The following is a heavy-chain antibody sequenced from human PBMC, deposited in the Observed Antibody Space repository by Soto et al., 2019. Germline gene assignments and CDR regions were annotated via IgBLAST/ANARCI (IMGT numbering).Heavy chain of an antibody. CDR2: INHSGST. D-gene: IGHD6-19*01. J-gene: IGHJ6*02. V-gene: IGHV4-34*01. Sequence: SETLSLTCAVYGGSFSGYYWSWIRQPPGKGLEWIGEINHSGSTNYNPSLKSRVTISVDTSKNQFSLKLSSVTAADTAVYYCARGLGAVAGKSPYYYYGMDVWGQGTTVTVSS. CDR3: ARGLGAVAGKSPYYYYGMDV. CDR1: GGSFSGYY.